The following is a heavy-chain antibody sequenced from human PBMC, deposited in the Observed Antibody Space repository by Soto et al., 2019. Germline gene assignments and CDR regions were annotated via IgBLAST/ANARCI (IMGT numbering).Heavy chain of an antibody. J-gene: IGHJ4*02. CDR2: IWYDGSNK. Sequence: QVQLVESGGGVVQPGRSLRLSCAASGFTFSSYGMHWVRQAPGKGLEWVAVIWYDGSNKNYADSVKGRFTISRDNSKNTLYLQMNSLRAEDTAVYYCARDSKVVVAATTSYYFDYWGQGTLVTVSS. CDR1: GFTFSSYG. D-gene: IGHD2-15*01. V-gene: IGHV3-33*01. CDR3: ARDSKVVVAATTSYYFDY.